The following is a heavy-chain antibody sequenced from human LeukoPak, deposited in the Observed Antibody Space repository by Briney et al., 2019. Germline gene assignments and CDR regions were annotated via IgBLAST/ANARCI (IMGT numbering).Heavy chain of an antibody. CDR3: ARDRSGSGRNGVDY. Sequence: GGSLRLSCAASGFTFDDYAMHWVRQAPGKGLEWVSGISWNSGSIDYADSVKGRFTISRDNAKNSLYLQMNSLRAEDTAVYYCARDRSGSGRNGVDYWGQGTLVTVSS. J-gene: IGHJ4*02. CDR2: ISWNSGSI. V-gene: IGHV3-9*01. CDR1: GFTFDDYA. D-gene: IGHD2-8*01.